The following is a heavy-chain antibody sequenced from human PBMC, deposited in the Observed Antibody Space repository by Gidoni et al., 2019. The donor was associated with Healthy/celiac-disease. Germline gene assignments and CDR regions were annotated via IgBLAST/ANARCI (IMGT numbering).Heavy chain of an antibody. Sequence: QVQLVQSGAEVKKPGASVKVSCTASGSTFTSYSMHWVRQAPVQVLEWMGIINPSGGSTSYGQKFQGRVTMTRDTSTSTVYMELSSLRSEDTAVYYCTRGGKGYSTPPWDYWGQGTRVTVSS. D-gene: IGHD4-4*01. V-gene: IGHV1-46*03. CDR3: TRGGKGYSTPPWDY. CDR2: INPSGGST. J-gene: IGHJ4*02. CDR1: GSTFTSYS.